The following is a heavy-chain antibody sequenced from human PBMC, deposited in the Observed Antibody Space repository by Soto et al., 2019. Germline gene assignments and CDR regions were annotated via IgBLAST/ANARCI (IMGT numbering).Heavy chain of an antibody. J-gene: IGHJ4*02. D-gene: IGHD3-22*01. CDR3: ARGYGSGYSGPSDY. V-gene: IGHV4-34*01. Sequence: SETLSLTCSFYCGSLSGYYWSCIRHPPGKGLEWIGEINHSGSTNYNPSLKSRVTISVDTSKNQFSLKLSSVTAADTAVYYCARGYGSGYSGPSDYWGQGTLVTVSS. CDR2: INHSGST. CDR1: CGSLSGYY.